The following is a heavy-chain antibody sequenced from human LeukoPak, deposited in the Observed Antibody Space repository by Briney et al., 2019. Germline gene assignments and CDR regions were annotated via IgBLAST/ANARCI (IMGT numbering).Heavy chain of an antibody. CDR2: ISGSGGSA. J-gene: IGHJ4*02. V-gene: IGHV3-23*01. CDR1: GFTFSSYA. Sequence: GGSLRLSCAASGFTFSSYAMSWVRQAPGKGLEWVSAISGSGGSAYYADSVKGRFTISRDNSKNTLYLQMNSLRAEDTAVYYCAKGEVSGGSFDYWGQGTLVTVSS. D-gene: IGHD2-15*01. CDR3: AKGEVSGGSFDY.